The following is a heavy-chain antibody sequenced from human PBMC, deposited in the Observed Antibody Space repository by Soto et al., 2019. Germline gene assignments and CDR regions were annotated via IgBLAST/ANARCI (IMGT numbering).Heavy chain of an antibody. CDR2: IYASGST. Sequence: PSETLSLTCTVSGGSISNYYWSWIRQPAGKGLEWVGRIYASGSTNYNPSLKSRVTMSVDTSKNQFSLKVQSVTAADTAVYFCARGMSGYDYIFDSWGQGILVTVS. J-gene: IGHJ4*02. CDR1: GGSISNYY. CDR3: ARGMSGYDYIFDS. D-gene: IGHD5-12*01. V-gene: IGHV4-4*07.